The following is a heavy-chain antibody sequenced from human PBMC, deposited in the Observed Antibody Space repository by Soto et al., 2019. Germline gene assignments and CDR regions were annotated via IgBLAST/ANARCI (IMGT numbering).Heavy chain of an antibody. V-gene: IGHV3-21*01. CDR3: ARGAVTETYYYYGMDV. D-gene: IGHD4-17*01. Sequence: GSLRLSCAASGFTFSSYSMNWVRQAPGKGLEWVSSISSSSSYIYYADSVKGRFTISRDNAKNSLYLQMNSLRAEDTAVYYCARGAVTETYYYYGMDVWGQGTTVTVSS. CDR2: ISSSSSYI. CDR1: GFTFSSYS. J-gene: IGHJ6*02.